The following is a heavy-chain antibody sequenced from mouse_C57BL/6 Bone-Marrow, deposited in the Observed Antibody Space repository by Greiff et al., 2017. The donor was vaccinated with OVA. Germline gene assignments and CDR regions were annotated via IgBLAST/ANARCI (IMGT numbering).Heavy chain of an antibody. Sequence: QVQLKESGAELARPGASVKLSCKASGYTFTSYGISWVKQRTGQGLEWIGEIYPRSGNTYYNEKLKGKATLTADKSSSTAYMELRRLTSEDSAVYFCARRYGNYHYWGQGTTLTVSS. CDR3: ARRYGNYHY. J-gene: IGHJ2*01. CDR1: GYTFTSYG. CDR2: IYPRSGNT. V-gene: IGHV1-81*01. D-gene: IGHD2-10*02.